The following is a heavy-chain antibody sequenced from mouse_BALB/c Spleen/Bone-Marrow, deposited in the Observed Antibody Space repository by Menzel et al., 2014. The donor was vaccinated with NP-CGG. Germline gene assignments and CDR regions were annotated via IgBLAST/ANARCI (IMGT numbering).Heavy chain of an antibody. Sequence: VQLQQSGAELVKPGASVKLSCTASGFNIEDTYMHWVKQRPEQGLEWIGRIDPANGNTKYDPKFPGKATITADTSSNTAYLQLSSLTSEDTAVYYCARVYPNAMDYWGQGTSVTVSS. CDR3: ARVYPNAMDY. CDR2: IDPANGNT. D-gene: IGHD2-1*01. V-gene: IGHV14-3*02. CDR1: GFNIEDTY. J-gene: IGHJ4*01.